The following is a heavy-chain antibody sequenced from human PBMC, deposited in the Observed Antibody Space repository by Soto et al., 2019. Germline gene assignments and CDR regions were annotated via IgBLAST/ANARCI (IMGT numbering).Heavy chain of an antibody. Sequence: QVQLQQWGAGLLKPSETLSLNCAVYGGSFYWTWIRQPPGKGLEWLGEIRHSGSTNYNPSLKSRVIISIDRSKSQVSMTVYSVTAADTAVYYCARGGGDYDYAVDVWGQGTTVTVSS. J-gene: IGHJ6*02. CDR3: ARGGGDYDYAVDV. CDR1: GGSFY. V-gene: IGHV4-34*01. CDR2: IRHSGST. D-gene: IGHD4-17*01.